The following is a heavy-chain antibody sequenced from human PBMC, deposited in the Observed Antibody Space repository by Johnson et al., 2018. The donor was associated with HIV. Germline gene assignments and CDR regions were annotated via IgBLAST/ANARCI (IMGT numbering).Heavy chain of an antibody. CDR3: ARVFYRYSSSSTAAFDI. CDR1: GFSFSNYW. Sequence: MLLVESGGGLVKPGGSLRLSCVASGFSFSNYWMTWVRQAPGKVLEWVANIKQDGSEKYYVDSVKGRFTISRDNAKNSLYLQMNSLRAEDTAVYYCARVFYRYSSSSTAAFDIWGQGTMVTVSS. D-gene: IGHD6-6*01. V-gene: IGHV3-7*03. CDR2: IKQDGSEK. J-gene: IGHJ3*02.